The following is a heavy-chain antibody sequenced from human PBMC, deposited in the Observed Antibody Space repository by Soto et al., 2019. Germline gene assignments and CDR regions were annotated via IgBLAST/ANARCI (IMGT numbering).Heavy chain of an antibody. CDR1: GFTFSSYA. CDR3: AKLHDYYGSGSYAYYMDV. J-gene: IGHJ6*03. CDR2: ISGSGGST. V-gene: IGHV3-23*01. D-gene: IGHD3-10*01. Sequence: WGSLRLSCAASGFTFSSYAMSWVRQAPGKGLEWVSAISGSGGSTYYADSVKGRFTISRDNSKNTLYLQMNSLRAEDTAVYYCAKLHDYYGSGSYAYYMDVWGKGTTVTVSS.